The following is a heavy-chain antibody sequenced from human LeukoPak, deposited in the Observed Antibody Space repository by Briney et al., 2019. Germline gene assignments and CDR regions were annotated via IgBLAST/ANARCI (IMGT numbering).Heavy chain of an antibody. CDR2: NHYSGST. CDR1: GGSISSYY. CDR3: ARLGSSSWYEFDY. V-gene: IGHV4-59*08. J-gene: IGHJ4*02. D-gene: IGHD6-13*01. Sequence: SETLSLTCTVSGGSISSYYWSGTRQPPGKGLEGIGYNHYSGSTNYNPSLKSRGTISVDTSKTQFSLKLSSVTAADTAVYYCARLGSSSWYEFDYWGQGTLVTVSS.